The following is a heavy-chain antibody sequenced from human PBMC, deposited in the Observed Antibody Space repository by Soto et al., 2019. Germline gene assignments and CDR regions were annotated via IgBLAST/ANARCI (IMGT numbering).Heavy chain of an antibody. Sequence: GGSLRLSCAASGFTFSSYSMNWVRQAPGKGLEWVSSISSSSSYIYYADSVKGRFTISRDNAKNSLYLQMNSLRAEDTAVYYCARARIKIFGVVIPPLDYWGQGTLVTVSS. D-gene: IGHD3-3*01. CDR1: GFTFSSYS. CDR2: ISSSSSYI. CDR3: ARARIKIFGVVIPPLDY. J-gene: IGHJ4*02. V-gene: IGHV3-21*01.